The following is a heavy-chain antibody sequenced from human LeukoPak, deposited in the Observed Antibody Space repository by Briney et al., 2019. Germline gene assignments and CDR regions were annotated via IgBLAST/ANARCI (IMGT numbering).Heavy chain of an antibody. D-gene: IGHD6-19*01. V-gene: IGHV3-23*01. CDR3: AKGIYSSGWSYFDY. CDR2: LSGSGITT. CDR1: GFTFSNSA. Sequence: GGSLRLSCAASGFTFSNSAMSWVRQAPGKGLAWVSTLSGSGITTYYADSVKGRFTISRDNSKNTLYLQMNSLRAEDTAVYYCAKGIYSSGWSYFDYWGHGTLVTVSS. J-gene: IGHJ4*01.